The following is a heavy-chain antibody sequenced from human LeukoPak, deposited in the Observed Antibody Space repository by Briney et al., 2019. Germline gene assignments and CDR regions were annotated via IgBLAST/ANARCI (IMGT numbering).Heavy chain of an antibody. J-gene: IGHJ5*02. D-gene: IGHD3-3*01. Sequence: SETLSLTCTVSGGSISSGSYYWSWIRQPAGKGLEWIGRIYTSGSTNYNPSLKSRVTMSVDTSKNQFSLKLSSVTAADTAVYYCARDQGSGYPNWFDPWGQGTLVTVSS. CDR1: GGSISSGSYY. CDR2: IYTSGST. CDR3: ARDQGSGYPNWFDP. V-gene: IGHV4-61*02.